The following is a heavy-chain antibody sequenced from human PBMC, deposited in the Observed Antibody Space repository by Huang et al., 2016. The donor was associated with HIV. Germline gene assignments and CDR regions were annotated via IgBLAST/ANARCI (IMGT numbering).Heavy chain of an antibody. CDR1: GFTFSDYY. J-gene: IGHJ4*02. CDR2: ISSSGSDR. Sequence: QVQLVESGGGLVKPGGSLRLSCAASGFTFSDYYMSWIRQAPGKRLEWVSCISSSGSDRYYTDSVKGRFTIARDNAKNVLYLQMNSLRAEDTAVYYCARSSGELGAPHNWGQGTLVTVSS. D-gene: IGHD1-26*01. CDR3: ARSSGELGAPHN. V-gene: IGHV3-11*01.